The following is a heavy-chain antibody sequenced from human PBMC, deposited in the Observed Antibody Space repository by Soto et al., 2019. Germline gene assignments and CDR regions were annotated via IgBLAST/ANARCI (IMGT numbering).Heavy chain of an antibody. Sequence: SETLSLTCAVYGGSFSGYYWSLIRQPPGKGLEWIGEINHSGSTNYNPSLKSRVTISVDTSKNQFSLKLNSVTAADTAVYYCARGGITMVRGVIIRLDYYYGMDVWGQGTTVTVSS. J-gene: IGHJ6*02. V-gene: IGHV4-34*01. CDR2: INHSGST. CDR1: GGSFSGYY. CDR3: ARGGITMVRGVIIRLDYYYGMDV. D-gene: IGHD3-10*01.